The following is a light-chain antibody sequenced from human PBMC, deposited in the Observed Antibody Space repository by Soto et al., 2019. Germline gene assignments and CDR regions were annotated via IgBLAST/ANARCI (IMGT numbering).Light chain of an antibody. CDR3: QQGANWSPFT. CDR2: HAS. Sequence: EIVLTQSPRTLPVSPGERVTHSCRASQSVGSNLAWYQQKPGQAPRLLMYHASNRATGVPARFSGSGSGTEFSLTISSLQSEDFAVYYCQQGANWSPFTFGQGTRLEIK. V-gene: IGKV3-15*01. J-gene: IGKJ5*01. CDR1: QSVGSN.